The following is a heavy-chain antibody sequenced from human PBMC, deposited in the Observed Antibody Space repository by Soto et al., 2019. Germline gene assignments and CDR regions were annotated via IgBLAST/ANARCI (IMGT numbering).Heavy chain of an antibody. Sequence: EVQLLDSGGGLVQPGGSLRLSCVASGFAFSIHGMSWVRQAPGKGLEWVSSIGGSGGDTYYADSVNGRFTISRDNSKNTLYLRMNSLRAEDTAVYFCAKDRSRYSSGWHNWFDPWGQGTLVTVSS. CDR3: AKDRSRYSSGWHNWFDP. J-gene: IGHJ5*02. V-gene: IGHV3-23*01. CDR2: IGGSGGDT. D-gene: IGHD6-19*01. CDR1: GFAFSIHG.